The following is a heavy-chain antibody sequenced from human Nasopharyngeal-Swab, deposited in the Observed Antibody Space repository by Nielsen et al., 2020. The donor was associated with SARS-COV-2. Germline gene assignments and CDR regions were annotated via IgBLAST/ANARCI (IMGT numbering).Heavy chain of an antibody. CDR1: GFTFSDYY. V-gene: IGHV3-11*06. CDR3: ARDVLSFWSGPFDYYYYMDV. J-gene: IGHJ6*03. Sequence: GESLKISCAASGFTFSDYYMSWIRQAPGKGLEWVSYISSSSSYTNYADSVEGRFTISRDNAKNSLYLQMNSLRAEDTAVYYCARDVLSFWSGPFDYYYYMDVWGKGTTVTVSS. D-gene: IGHD3-3*01. CDR2: ISSSSSYT.